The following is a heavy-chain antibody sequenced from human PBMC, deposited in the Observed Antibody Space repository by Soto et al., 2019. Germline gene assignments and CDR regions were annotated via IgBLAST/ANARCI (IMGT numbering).Heavy chain of an antibody. J-gene: IGHJ4*02. CDR1: GGSISSSNW. CDR3: ARSRIPNSNHGPALDY. Sequence: QVQLQESGPGLVKPSGTLSLTCAVSGGSISSSNWWSWVRQPPGKGLEWIGEIYHSGSTNYNPSLKSRGTISVDKSQNQFSLKLSSVTAADTAVYYCARSRIPNSNHGPALDYWGQGTLVTVSS. D-gene: IGHD1-1*01. V-gene: IGHV4-4*02. CDR2: IYHSGST.